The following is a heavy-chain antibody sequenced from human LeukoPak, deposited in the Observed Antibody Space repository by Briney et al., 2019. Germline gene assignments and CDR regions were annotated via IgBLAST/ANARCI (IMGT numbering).Heavy chain of an antibody. CDR1: GYTFTGYY. D-gene: IGHD1-26*01. V-gene: IGHV1-2*01. J-gene: IGHJ3*02. CDR3: ARNRVGATHWDAFDI. Sequence: GASVKVSCKASGYTFTGYYMHWVRQAPGQGLEWMGWINPNSGGTNYAQKFQGRVTITRDTSISTAYMELSRLRSDDTVVYYCARNRVGATHWDAFDIWGQGTMVTVSS. CDR2: INPNSGGT.